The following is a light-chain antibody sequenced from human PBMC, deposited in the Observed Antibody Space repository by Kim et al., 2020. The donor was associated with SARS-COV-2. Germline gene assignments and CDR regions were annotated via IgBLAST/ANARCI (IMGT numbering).Light chain of an antibody. Sequence: DIQMTQSPSSLSASVGDRVTITCRASQDIFNYVAWFQQQPGTAPKSLIYAASNLQRGVPSRFSGSASGTEFTLTITSLQPEDFATYYCQQYSSYPYSFGQGTKVDIK. CDR2: AAS. J-gene: IGKJ2*03. CDR1: QDIFNY. V-gene: IGKV1-16*01. CDR3: QQYSSYPYS.